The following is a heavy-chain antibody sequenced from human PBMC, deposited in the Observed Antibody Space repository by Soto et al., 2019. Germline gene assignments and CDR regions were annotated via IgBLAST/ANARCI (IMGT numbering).Heavy chain of an antibody. D-gene: IGHD2-2*01. Sequence: QVQLVQSGAEVKKPGSSVKVSCKASGGTFSRYSITWVRQAPGHGLEWIGRIIPIFGIANYAQKFQGRVTITAGGSRSTAYMELSSLGSDDTGVYYCAREDRDRETGLVPAAIDGMDVWGQGTTVTVSS. V-gene: IGHV1-69*08. CDR3: AREDRDRETGLVPAAIDGMDV. CDR1: GGTFSRYS. CDR2: IIPIFGIA. J-gene: IGHJ6*02.